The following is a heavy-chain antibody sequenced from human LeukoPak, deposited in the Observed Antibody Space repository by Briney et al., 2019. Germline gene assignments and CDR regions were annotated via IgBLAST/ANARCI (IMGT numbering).Heavy chain of an antibody. CDR3: ATTQLYCSSTSCYLWFDP. CDR2: IYYSGST. V-gene: IGHV4-59*01. Sequence: PSETLSLTCTVSGGSISSYYWSWIRQPPGKGLEWIGYIYYSGSTNYNPSLKSRVTISVDTSKNQFSLKLSSVTVADTAVYYCATTQLYCSSTSCYLWFDPWGQGTLVTVSS. J-gene: IGHJ5*02. CDR1: GGSISSYY. D-gene: IGHD2-2*01.